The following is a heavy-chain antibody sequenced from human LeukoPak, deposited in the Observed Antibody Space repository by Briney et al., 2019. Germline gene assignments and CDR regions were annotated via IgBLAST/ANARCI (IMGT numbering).Heavy chain of an antibody. CDR1: GYTFTSHY. J-gene: IGHJ6*02. CDR2: INPSGGST. CDR3: ARGGGYSYGYHNYYYYGMDV. Sequence: ASVKVSCKASGYTFTSHYMHWVRQAPGQGLEWMGIINPSGGSTSYAQKFQGRVTMTRDTSTSTVYMELSSLRSEDTAVYYCARGGGYSYGYHNYYYYGMDVWGQGTTVTVSS. V-gene: IGHV1-46*01. D-gene: IGHD5-18*01.